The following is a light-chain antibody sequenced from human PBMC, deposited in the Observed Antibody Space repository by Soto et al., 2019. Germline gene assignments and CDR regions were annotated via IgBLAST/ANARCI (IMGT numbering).Light chain of an antibody. Sequence: QSALTQPPSASGSPGQSVTISCTGTSSDVGGYNYVSWYQQFPGKAPKLIIFEVSERPSGVPDRFSGSKSGNTASLTVSGLQTADEADYYCSSYAGTNWYVFGTGTKLTAL. CDR3: SSYAGTNWYV. J-gene: IGLJ1*01. CDR1: SSDVGGYNY. CDR2: EVS. V-gene: IGLV2-8*01.